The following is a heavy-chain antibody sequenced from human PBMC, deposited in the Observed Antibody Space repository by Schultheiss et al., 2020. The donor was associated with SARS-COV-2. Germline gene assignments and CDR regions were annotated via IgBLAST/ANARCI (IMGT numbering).Heavy chain of an antibody. CDR3: AKNGYAHVVVIADLNY. V-gene: IGHV3-21*04. CDR2: ISSSSSYI. Sequence: GGSLRLSCAASGFTVSSNYMSWVRQAPGKGLEWVSSISSSSSYIYYADSVKGRFTISRDNAKNTLYLQMNSLRAEDTAVYYCAKNGYAHVVVIADLNYWGQGTLVTVSS. CDR1: GFTVSSNY. J-gene: IGHJ4*02. D-gene: IGHD2-21*01.